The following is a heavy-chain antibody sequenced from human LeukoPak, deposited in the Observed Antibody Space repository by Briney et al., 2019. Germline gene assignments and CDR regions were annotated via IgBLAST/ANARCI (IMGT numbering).Heavy chain of an antibody. Sequence: SETLSLTCTVSGGSISIISSSTYYWGRIRQAPGKGLEWIGSLYYGENSHYNPSLKSRATLSVDTSNNQFSLKLTSVTAADAAVYFCARQLPTAAADTRGYFDYWGQGTVVTVSS. D-gene: IGHD6-25*01. V-gene: IGHV4-39*01. CDR1: GGSISIISSSTYY. CDR3: ARQLPTAAADTRGYFDY. J-gene: IGHJ4*02. CDR2: LYYGENS.